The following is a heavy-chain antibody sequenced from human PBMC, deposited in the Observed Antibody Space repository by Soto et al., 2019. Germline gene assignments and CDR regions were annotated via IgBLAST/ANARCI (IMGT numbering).Heavy chain of an antibody. CDR1: GYTFTSYG. CDR2: ISAYNGNT. J-gene: IGHJ3*02. CDR3: ARGGTYYYDSSGDDAFDI. Sequence: ASVKVSCKASGYTFTSYGISWVRQAPGQGLEWMGWISAYNGNTNYAQKLQGRVTMTTDTSTSTAYMELSSLRSDDTAVYYCARGGTYYYDSSGDDAFDIWGQGTMVTVS. V-gene: IGHV1-18*01. D-gene: IGHD3-22*01.